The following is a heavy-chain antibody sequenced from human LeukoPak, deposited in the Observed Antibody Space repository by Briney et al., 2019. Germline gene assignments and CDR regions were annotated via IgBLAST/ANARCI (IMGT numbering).Heavy chain of an antibody. J-gene: IGHJ3*02. Sequence: GESLKISCKGSGYSFTSYWIGRVRQMPRKGVECVGINYPGDSDTRYSPSFQGQVTISADKSISTAYLQWSTLKATDTAMYCCARHEYYYDSSGPYAFDIWGQGTMVPVS. CDR1: GYSFTSYW. V-gene: IGHV5-51*01. CDR3: ARHEYYYDSSGPYAFDI. CDR2: NYPGDSDT. D-gene: IGHD3-22*01.